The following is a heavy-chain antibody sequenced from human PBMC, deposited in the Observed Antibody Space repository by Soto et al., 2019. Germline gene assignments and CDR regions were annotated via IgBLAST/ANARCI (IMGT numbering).Heavy chain of an antibody. Sequence: QVQLVQSGAEVKKPGASVKVSCKVSGYTLTELSMHWVRQAPGKGLEWMGGFDPEDGETIYAQKFQRRVTMTEDTSTDPAYVELSSLRSEDTAVYYCATESLLGSRDYYYGMDVWGQGTTVTVSS. V-gene: IGHV1-24*01. J-gene: IGHJ6*02. CDR1: GYTLTELS. CDR2: FDPEDGET. D-gene: IGHD2-21*01. CDR3: ATESLLGSRDYYYGMDV.